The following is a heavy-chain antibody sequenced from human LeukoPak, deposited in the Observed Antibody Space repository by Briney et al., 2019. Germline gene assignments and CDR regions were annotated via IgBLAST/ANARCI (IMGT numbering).Heavy chain of an antibody. J-gene: IGHJ4*02. CDR3: AREKVDSSGYYQYFDY. Sequence: GGSLRLSCAASGFTFSSYGMHWVRQAPGKGLEWVAVIWYDGSNKYYADSVKGRFTIYRDNSKNTLYLQMNSLRAEDTAVYYCAREKVDSSGYYQYFDYWGQGTLVTVSS. CDR2: IWYDGSNK. V-gene: IGHV3-33*01. D-gene: IGHD3-22*01. CDR1: GFTFSSYG.